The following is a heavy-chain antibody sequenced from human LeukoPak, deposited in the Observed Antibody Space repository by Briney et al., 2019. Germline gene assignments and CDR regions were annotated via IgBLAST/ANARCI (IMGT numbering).Heavy chain of an antibody. CDR2: INHSGST. CDR3: ALGEEDAFDI. J-gene: IGHJ3*02. V-gene: IGHV4-34*01. Sequence: PSETLSLTCAVYGGSFSGYYWSWIRQPPGKGLEWIGEINHSGSTNYNPSLKSRVTISVDTSKNQFPLKLSSVTAADTAVYYCALGEEDAFDIWGQGTMVTVSS. CDR1: GGSFSGYY.